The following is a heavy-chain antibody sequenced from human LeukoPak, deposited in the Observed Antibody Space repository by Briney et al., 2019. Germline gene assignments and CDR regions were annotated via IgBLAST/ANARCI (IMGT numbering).Heavy chain of an antibody. D-gene: IGHD4-17*01. V-gene: IGHV3-23*01. CDR3: AKDIHGDYGGLDY. CDR1: GYTFSSYA. Sequence: GGSLRLSCAASGYTFSSYAMTWVRQAPGKGREWVSTIINRGATTYYADSVKGRFTISRDNSKNTLDLQMNSLRAEDTSAYYCAKDIHGDYGGLDYWGQGTLVTVSS. CDR2: IINRGATT. J-gene: IGHJ4*02.